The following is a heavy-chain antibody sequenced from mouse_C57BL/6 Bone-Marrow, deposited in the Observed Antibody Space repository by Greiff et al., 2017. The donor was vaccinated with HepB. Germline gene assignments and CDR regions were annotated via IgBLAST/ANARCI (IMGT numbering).Heavy chain of an antibody. J-gene: IGHJ2*01. CDR2: IYPRSGNT. CDR3: AREVTGTRDY. Sequence: LVESGAELARPGASVKLSCKASGYTFTSYGISWVKQRTGQGLEWIGEIYPRSGNTYYNEKFKGKATLTADKSSGTAYMELRSLTSEDSAVYFCAREVTGTRDYWGQGTTLTVSS. D-gene: IGHD4-1*01. CDR1: GYTFTSYG. V-gene: IGHV1-81*01.